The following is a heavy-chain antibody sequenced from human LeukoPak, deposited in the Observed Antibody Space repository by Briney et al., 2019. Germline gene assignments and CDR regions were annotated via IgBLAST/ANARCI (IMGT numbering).Heavy chain of an antibody. CDR3: ARDQSSGWYSRGDAFDI. J-gene: IGHJ3*02. D-gene: IGHD6-19*01. V-gene: IGHV4-4*07. CDR1: GGSISSYY. CDR2: IYTSGST. Sequence: SETLSLTCTVSGGSISSYYWSWIRQPAGKGLEWIGRIYTSGSTNYNPSLKSRVTMSVDTSKNQFPLKLSSVTAADTAVYYCARDQSSGWYSRGDAFDIWGQGTMVTVSS.